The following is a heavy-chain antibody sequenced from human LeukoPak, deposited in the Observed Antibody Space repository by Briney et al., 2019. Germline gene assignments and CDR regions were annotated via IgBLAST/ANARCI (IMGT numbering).Heavy chain of an antibody. J-gene: IGHJ3*02. CDR3: ARPWDAFDI. CDR1: GFTVSNNY. V-gene: IGHV3-53*01. CDR2: IYGDDTT. Sequence: GGSLRLSCAASGFTVSNNYMNWVPKAPGKGLKWVSVIYGDDTTYYADSVKGRFTISRDNSKNTVYLQMNSPRAEDTAVYYCARPWDAFDIWGQGTMVTVSP.